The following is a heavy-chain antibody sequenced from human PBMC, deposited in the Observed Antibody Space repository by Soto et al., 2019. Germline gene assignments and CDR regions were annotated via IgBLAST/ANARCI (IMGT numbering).Heavy chain of an antibody. CDR3: AKDLLMELRYFDWSTGPLY. CDR2: IYSGGST. Sequence: HPGGSLRLACAASGFTVSSNYMSWVRQAPGKGLEWVSVIYSGGSTYYADSVKGRFTISRDNSKNTLYLQMNSLRAEDTAVYYCAKDLLMELRYFDWSTGPLYWGQGTLVTVSS. V-gene: IGHV3-66*01. CDR1: GFTVSSNY. J-gene: IGHJ4*02. D-gene: IGHD3-9*01.